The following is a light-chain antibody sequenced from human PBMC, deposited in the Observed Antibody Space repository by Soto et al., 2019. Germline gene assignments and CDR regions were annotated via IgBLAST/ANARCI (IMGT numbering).Light chain of an antibody. CDR1: QTVNSNY. Sequence: EIVLTQSPGTVSLSPGETAALSCRASQTVNSNYLAWYQQKPGQAPRLLIYGTTSRATGVPDRFSGGGSGTAFTLTISRLEPEDFAVYTCQKYGSSPPTFGGGTQVEI. J-gene: IGKJ4*01. V-gene: IGKV3-20*01. CDR2: GTT. CDR3: QKYGSSPPT.